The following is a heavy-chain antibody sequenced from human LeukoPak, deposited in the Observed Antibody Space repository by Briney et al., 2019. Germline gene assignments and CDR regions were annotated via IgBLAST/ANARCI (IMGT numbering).Heavy chain of an antibody. D-gene: IGHD6-6*01. Sequence: SETLSHTCTVSGGSISSGSYYWSWIRQPAGKGLEWIGRIYTSGSTNYNPSLKSRVTISVDTSKNQFSLKLSSVTAADTAVYYCARGTHPEQLVAYEYFQHWGQGTLVTVSS. CDR1: GGSISSGSYY. CDR2: IYTSGST. V-gene: IGHV4-61*02. CDR3: ARGTHPEQLVAYEYFQH. J-gene: IGHJ1*01.